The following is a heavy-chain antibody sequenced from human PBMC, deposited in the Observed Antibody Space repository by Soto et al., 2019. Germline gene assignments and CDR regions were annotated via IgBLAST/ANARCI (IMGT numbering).Heavy chain of an antibody. D-gene: IGHD3-3*01. J-gene: IGHJ6*02. CDR1: GFTFSDYY. CDR2: ISSGGSLI. V-gene: IGHV3-11*01. CDR3: ARDRYDFWSGSEHYGMDV. Sequence: PGGSLRLSCAASGFTFSDYYMTWIRLTPGKGLEWVSFISSGGSLIYYADSVKGRFTISRDNAKNSLYLQMNSLRAEDTAVYYCARDRYDFWSGSEHYGMDVWGQGTTVTVSS.